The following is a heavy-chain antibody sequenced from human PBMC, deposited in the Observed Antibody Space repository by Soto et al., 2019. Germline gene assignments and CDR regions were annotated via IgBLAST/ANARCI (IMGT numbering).Heavy chain of an antibody. Sequence: SETLSLTCTVSGGSISSGDYYWSWIRQPPGKGLEWIGYIYYSGSTYYNPSLKSRVTISVDTSKNQFSLKLSSVTAADTAVYYCARGSFWRGYYYFDYWGQGTLVTVSS. CDR3: ARGSFWRGYYYFDY. V-gene: IGHV4-30-4*01. J-gene: IGHJ4*02. CDR2: IYYSGST. D-gene: IGHD3-3*01. CDR1: GGSISSGDYY.